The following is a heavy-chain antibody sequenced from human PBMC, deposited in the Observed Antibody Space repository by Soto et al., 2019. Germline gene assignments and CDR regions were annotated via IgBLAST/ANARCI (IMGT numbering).Heavy chain of an antibody. CDR3: ARDQDYVVY. J-gene: IGHJ4*02. V-gene: IGHV1-3*04. Sequence: QVQLVQSGAEVKKPGASVKVSCKASGYTFTSYSIHWVRQAPGQGFEWIGWINTDNGEAKYSQKFQGRVTVTRDTSATTGYMEVSSLRSEDTAVYYCARDQDYVVYWGLGTLVTVSS. CDR1: GYTFTSYS. CDR2: INTDNGEA.